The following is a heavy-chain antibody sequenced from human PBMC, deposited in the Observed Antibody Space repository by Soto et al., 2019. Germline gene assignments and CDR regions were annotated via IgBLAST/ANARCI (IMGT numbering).Heavy chain of an antibody. Sequence: EVQLLESGGDLVQPGGSLRLSCAASGFTFDSYVMSWVRQAPGKGLEWVSRISGTGVGTDYADSVKGRFTISRDNSKNTLYLQMNSLRAEDTAVYYCAKPSTSSNWYLFDYWGQGALVTVSS. D-gene: IGHD6-13*01. J-gene: IGHJ4*02. CDR3: AKPSTSSNWYLFDY. V-gene: IGHV3-23*01. CDR2: ISGTGVGT. CDR1: GFTFDSYV.